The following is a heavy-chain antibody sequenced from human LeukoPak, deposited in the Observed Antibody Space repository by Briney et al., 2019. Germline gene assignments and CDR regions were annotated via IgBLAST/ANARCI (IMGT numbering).Heavy chain of an antibody. J-gene: IGHJ4*02. CDR2: INPNSGGT. CDR3: ARNDYYGSGSYSPWY. CDR1: GYTFTGYY. D-gene: IGHD3-10*01. Sequence: ASVRVSCKASGYTFTGYYMHWVRQAPGQGLEWMGWINPNSGGTNYAQKFQGRVTMTRDTSISTAYMELSRLRSDDTAAYYCARNDYYGSGSYSPWYWGQGTLVTVSS. V-gene: IGHV1-2*02.